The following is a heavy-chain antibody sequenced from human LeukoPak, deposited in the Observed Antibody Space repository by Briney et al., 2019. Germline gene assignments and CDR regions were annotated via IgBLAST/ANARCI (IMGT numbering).Heavy chain of an antibody. Sequence: ASVKVSCKASGYTFTSYYMHWVRQAPGQGLEWMGIINPSGGSTSYAQKFQGRVTMTRDTSTSTVYMELSSLRSEDTAVYYCARDINNWNGDWGNGHGDYWGQGTLVTVSS. CDR2: INPSGGST. D-gene: IGHD1-20*01. J-gene: IGHJ4*02. CDR1: GYTFTSYY. V-gene: IGHV1-46*01. CDR3: ARDINNWNGDWGNGHGDY.